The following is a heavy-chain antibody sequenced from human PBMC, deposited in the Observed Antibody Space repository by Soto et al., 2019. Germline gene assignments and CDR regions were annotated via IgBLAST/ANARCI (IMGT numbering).Heavy chain of an antibody. J-gene: IGHJ3*02. CDR2: INPSGGST. Sequence: QVQLVQSRAELKKPGASVKVSCKASGYTFTSYYMHWVRQAPGQGIEWMGIINPSGGSTSYAQKFQGRVTMTRATYTSTAYRELSSLRSEDTAVYYCARGGDAFDIWGQGTMVTVSS. D-gene: IGHD3-16*01. CDR1: GYTFTSYY. CDR3: ARGGDAFDI. V-gene: IGHV1-46*03.